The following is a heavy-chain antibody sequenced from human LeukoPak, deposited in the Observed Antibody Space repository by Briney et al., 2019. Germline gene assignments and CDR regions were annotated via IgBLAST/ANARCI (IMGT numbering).Heavy chain of an antibody. J-gene: IGHJ6*03. V-gene: IGHV1-2*02. CDR2: INPNSGGT. CDR3: ARAFYGNYYYYMDV. CDR1: GYTFTGYY. Sequence: GASVKVSCKASGYTFTGYYMHWVRQAPGQGLEWMGWINPNSGGTNYAQKFQGRVTMTRDTSISTAYMELSRLRSDDTAVYYCARAFYGNYYYYMDVWGKGTTVTISS. D-gene: IGHD4-17*01.